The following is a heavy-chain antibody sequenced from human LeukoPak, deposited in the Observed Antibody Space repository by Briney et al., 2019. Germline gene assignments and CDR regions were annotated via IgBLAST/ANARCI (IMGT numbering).Heavy chain of an antibody. CDR3: ARDNWSGTVSPFDY. V-gene: IGHV4-38-2*02. Sequence: KPSETLSLTCTVSGYSISSGYYWGWIRQPPGKGLEWIGSIYHSGSTYYNPSLKSRVTISVDASKNQFSLKLSSVTAADTAVYYCARDNWSGTVSPFDYWGQGTLVTVSS. J-gene: IGHJ4*02. D-gene: IGHD1-1*01. CDR2: IYHSGST. CDR1: GYSISSGYY.